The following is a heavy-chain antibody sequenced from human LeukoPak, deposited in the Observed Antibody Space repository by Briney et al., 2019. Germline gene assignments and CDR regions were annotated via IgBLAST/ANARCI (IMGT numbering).Heavy chain of an antibody. CDR1: GFTFSSYA. J-gene: IGHJ3*02. Sequence: GGSLRLSCAASGFTFSSYAMHWVRQAPGKGLEWVAVISYDGSNKYYADSVKGRFTISRDNSKNTLYLQMNSLRAEDTAVYYCARHGRSEKGDAFDIWGQGTMVTVSS. CDR3: ARHGRSEKGDAFDI. V-gene: IGHV3-30-3*01. D-gene: IGHD2-15*01. CDR2: ISYDGSNK.